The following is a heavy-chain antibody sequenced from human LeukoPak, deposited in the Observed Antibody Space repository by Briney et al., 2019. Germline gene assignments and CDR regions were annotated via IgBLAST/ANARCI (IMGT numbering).Heavy chain of an antibody. CDR3: ARGYIAAAGTAWFDP. D-gene: IGHD6-13*01. CDR2: IYYSGST. J-gene: IGHJ5*02. V-gene: IGHV4-31*03. Sequence: SETLSLTCTVSGGSISSGGYYWSWIRQHPGKGLEWIGYIYYSGSTYYNPSLKSRVTISVDTSKNQFSLKLSSVTAADTAVYYCARGYIAAAGTAWFDPWGQGTLVTVSS. CDR1: GGSISSGGYY.